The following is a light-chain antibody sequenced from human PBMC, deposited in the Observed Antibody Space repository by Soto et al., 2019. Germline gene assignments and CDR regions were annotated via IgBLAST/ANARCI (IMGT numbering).Light chain of an antibody. CDR2: KAS. CDR3: QQYSTYTPRT. J-gene: IGKJ1*01. CDR1: QSISIC. V-gene: IGKV1-5*03. Sequence: DIQMTQSPSTLSASVGDRVTITCRASQSISICLAWYQQKPGKAPKILIYKASSLESGVPSRFSGSGSGTEFTLTISSLQPDDFATYYCQQYSTYTPRTFGQGTKV.